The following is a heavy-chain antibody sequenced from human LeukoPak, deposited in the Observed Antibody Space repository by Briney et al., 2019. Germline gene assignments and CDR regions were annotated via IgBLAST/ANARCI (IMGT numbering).Heavy chain of an antibody. CDR3: ARGDDSSGYYYWNAFDI. CDR2: ISSNGGST. J-gene: IGHJ3*02. D-gene: IGHD3-22*01. V-gene: IGHV3-64*01. Sequence: GGSLRLSCAASGFTFSGYAMHWVRQAPGKGLEYVSVISSNGGSTYYANSVKGRFTISRDNAKNSLYLQMNSLRAEDTAVYYCARGDDSSGYYYWNAFDIWGQGTMVTVSS. CDR1: GFTFSGYA.